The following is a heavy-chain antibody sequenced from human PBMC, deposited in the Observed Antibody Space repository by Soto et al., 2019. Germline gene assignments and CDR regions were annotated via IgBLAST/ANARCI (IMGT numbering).Heavy chain of an antibody. D-gene: IGHD2-2*01. V-gene: IGHV2-5*02. Sequence: SGPTLVNPTQTLTLTCTFSGFSLSTSGVGVGWIRQPPGKALEWLALIYWDDDKRYSPSLKSRLTITKDTSKNQVVLTMTNMDPVDTATYYCAHTEPIVVVPAAMWDAFDIWGQGPMVTVSS. CDR3: AHTEPIVVVPAAMWDAFDI. CDR1: GFSLSTSGVG. CDR2: IYWDDDK. J-gene: IGHJ3*02.